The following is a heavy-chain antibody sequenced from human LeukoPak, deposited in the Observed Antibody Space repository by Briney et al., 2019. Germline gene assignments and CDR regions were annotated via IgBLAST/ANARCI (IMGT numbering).Heavy chain of an antibody. CDR1: GGSFSGYY. Sequence: SETLSLTCAVSGGSFSGYYWSWIRQPPGKGLEWIGEINHSGSTNYNPSLKSRVTISVDTSKNQFSLKLSSVTAADTAVYYCARGQKGSRVIAIRVRGYYYYMDVWGKGTTVTVSS. D-gene: IGHD2-21*01. V-gene: IGHV4-34*01. J-gene: IGHJ6*03. CDR3: ARGQKGSRVIAIRVRGYYYYMDV. CDR2: INHSGST.